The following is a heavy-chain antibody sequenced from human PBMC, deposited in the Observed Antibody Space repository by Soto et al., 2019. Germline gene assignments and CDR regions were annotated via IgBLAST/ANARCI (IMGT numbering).Heavy chain of an antibody. CDR3: ARAKAGQYIVVVVAATFDY. D-gene: IGHD2-15*01. J-gene: IGHJ4*02. CDR2: ISSSSSTI. V-gene: IGHV3-48*01. Sequence: GGSLRLSCAASGFTFSSYSMNWVRQAPGKGLEWVSYISSSSSTIYYADSVKGRFTISRDNAKNSLYLQMNSLRAEDTAVYYCARAKAGQYIVVVVAATFDYWGQGTLVTVSS. CDR1: GFTFSSYS.